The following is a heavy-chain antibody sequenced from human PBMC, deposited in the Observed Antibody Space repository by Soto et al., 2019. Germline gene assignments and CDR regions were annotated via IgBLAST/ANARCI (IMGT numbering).Heavy chain of an antibody. Sequence: QVQLQQSGPGVVKPSQTLSLTCAISGDSVSSTSATWDWIRQSTSRGLEWLGRTYYRSKWKTDYAESVQGRITINADTSKNQLSLQLNSVPPDDTAVYYCVRLRGNSWLDSWGQGIRVTVSS. CDR1: GDSVSSTSAT. CDR3: VRLRGNSWLDS. J-gene: IGHJ5*01. V-gene: IGHV6-1*01. CDR2: TYYRSKWKT.